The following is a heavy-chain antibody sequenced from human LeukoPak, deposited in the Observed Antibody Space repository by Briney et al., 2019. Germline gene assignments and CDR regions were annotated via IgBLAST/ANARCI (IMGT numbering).Heavy chain of an antibody. CDR1: GYTFTGYY. V-gene: IGHV1-2*04. D-gene: IGHD3-22*01. CDR2: INPNSGGT. CDR3: ARGSHYYDSSGYKGWFDP. J-gene: IGHJ5*02. Sequence: GASVKVSCKASGYTFTGYYMHWVRQAPGQGLEWMGWINPNSGGTNHAQKFQGWVTMTRDTSISTAYMELSRLRSDDTAVYYCARGSHYYDSSGYKGWFDPWGQGTLVAVSS.